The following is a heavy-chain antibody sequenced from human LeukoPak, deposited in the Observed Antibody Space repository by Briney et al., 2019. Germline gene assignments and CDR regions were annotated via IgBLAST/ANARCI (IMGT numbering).Heavy chain of an antibody. CDR2: IYPDDSDT. J-gene: IGHJ3*01. D-gene: IGHD3-22*01. CDR1: GYRFNAYW. CDR3: ARPNITSYYDSRGYDAFDV. V-gene: IGHV5-51*01. Sequence: GASLKISRKGSGYRFNAYWIAWVGQMPGKDLEWMGIIYPDDSDTRYSSSFQGQVTISADKTVRTAYLQWSSLKASDTAMYYCARPNITSYYDSRGYDAFDVWGQGTMVTVSS.